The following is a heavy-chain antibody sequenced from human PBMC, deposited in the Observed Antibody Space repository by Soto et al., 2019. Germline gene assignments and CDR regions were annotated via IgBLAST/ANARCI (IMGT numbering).Heavy chain of an antibody. CDR3: GRDLPSISGRPGGWFDP. CDR2: IKQDGSEK. CDR1: GFPFSRYW. J-gene: IGHJ5*02. D-gene: IGHD6-6*01. Sequence: GGSLRLSCAAFGFPFSRYWMRWVRHAPGKGLEWVANIKQDGSEKSYVDSVKGRFSISRDNAKNSLYLQMNSLRVEDTAVYFCGRDLPSISGRPGGWFDPWGQGTLVTVSS. V-gene: IGHV3-7*01.